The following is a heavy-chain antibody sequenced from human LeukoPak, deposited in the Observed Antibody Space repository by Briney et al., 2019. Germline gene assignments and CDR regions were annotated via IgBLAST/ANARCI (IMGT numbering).Heavy chain of an antibody. Sequence: SETLSLTCTVSGGSISSGDYYWSWIRQPPGKGLEWIGYIYYGGSTYYNPSLKSRVTISVDTSKNQFSLKLSSVTAADTAVYYCARPMSSSWYFGAFDIWGQGTMVTVSS. D-gene: IGHD6-13*01. CDR1: GGSISSGDYY. CDR3: ARPMSSSWYFGAFDI. J-gene: IGHJ3*02. V-gene: IGHV4-30-4*08. CDR2: IYYGGST.